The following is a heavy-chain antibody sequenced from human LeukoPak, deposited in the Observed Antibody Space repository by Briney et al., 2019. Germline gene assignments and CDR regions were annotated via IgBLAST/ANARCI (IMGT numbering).Heavy chain of an antibody. D-gene: IGHD3-10*01. V-gene: IGHV3-23*01. J-gene: IGHJ6*03. CDR3: AKAALHYGSGSSLTMDV. CDR2: ISGSGGST. CDR1: GFTFSSYA. Sequence: PGGSLRLSCAASGFTFSSYAMSWVRQAPGKGLEWVSAISGSGGSTYYADSVKGRFTISRDNSKNTLYLQMNSLRAEDTAVYYCAKAALHYGSGSSLTMDVWGKGTTVTVSS.